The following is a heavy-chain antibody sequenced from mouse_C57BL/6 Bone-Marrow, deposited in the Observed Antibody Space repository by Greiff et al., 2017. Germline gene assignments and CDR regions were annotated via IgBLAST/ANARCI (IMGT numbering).Heavy chain of an antibody. J-gene: IGHJ4*01. Sequence: QVQLQQSGAELVRPGTSVKVSCKASGYAFTNYLIEWVKQRPGQGLEWIGVINPGSGGTNYNEKFKGKATLTADKSYSTAYMQLSSLTSEDSAVYFCARERVYYGYDGAMDYWGQGTSVTVSS. CDR2: INPGSGGT. CDR1: GYAFTNYL. CDR3: ARERVYYGYDGAMDY. D-gene: IGHD2-2*01. V-gene: IGHV1-54*01.